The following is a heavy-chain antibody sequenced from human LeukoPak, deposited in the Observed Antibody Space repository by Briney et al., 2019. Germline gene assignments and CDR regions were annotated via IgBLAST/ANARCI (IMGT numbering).Heavy chain of an antibody. CDR1: GFTFSDYY. Sequence: GGSLRLSCAASGFTFSDYYMSWIRQAPGKGLEWVSYISSSGSTIYYADSVKGRFTISRDNAKNSLYLQMNSLRAEDTAVYHCARAYSSSRPFFDYWGQGTLVTVSS. CDR3: ARAYSSSRPFFDY. V-gene: IGHV3-11*04. J-gene: IGHJ4*02. D-gene: IGHD6-13*01. CDR2: ISSSGSTI.